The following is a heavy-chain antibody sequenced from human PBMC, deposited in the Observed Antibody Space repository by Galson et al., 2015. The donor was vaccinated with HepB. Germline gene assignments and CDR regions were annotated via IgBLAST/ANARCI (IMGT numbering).Heavy chain of an antibody. Sequence: TLSLTCAVYGGSFSGYYWSWIRQPPGKGLEWIGEINHSGSTNYNPSLKSRVTISVDTSKNQFSLKLSSVTAADTAVYYCARGFPDIVVVPAATPWFDPWGQGTLVTVSS. D-gene: IGHD2-2*01. V-gene: IGHV4-34*01. J-gene: IGHJ5*02. CDR1: GGSFSGYY. CDR3: ARGFPDIVVVPAATPWFDP. CDR2: INHSGST.